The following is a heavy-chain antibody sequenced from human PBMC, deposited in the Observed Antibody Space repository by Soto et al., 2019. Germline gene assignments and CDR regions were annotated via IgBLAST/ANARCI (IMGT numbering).Heavy chain of an antibody. Sequence: ASVKVSCKASGYTFTSYGISWVRQAPGQGLEWMGWISAYNGNTNYAQKLQGRVTMTTDTSTSTAYMELRSLRSDDTAVYYCARLVGSQSVRGYSGYDPPSAYYYDSSGYYPRADWFDPWGQGTLVTVSS. J-gene: IGHJ5*02. D-gene: IGHD3-22*01. CDR2: ISAYNGNT. CDR3: ARLVGSQSVRGYSGYDPPSAYYYDSSGYYPRADWFDP. CDR1: GYTFTSYG. V-gene: IGHV1-18*01.